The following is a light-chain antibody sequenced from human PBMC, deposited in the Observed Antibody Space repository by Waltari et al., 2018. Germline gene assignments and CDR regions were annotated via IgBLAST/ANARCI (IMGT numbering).Light chain of an antibody. V-gene: IGLV2-23*02. CDR3: CSYAGISTWV. CDR1: SSDVGSYNL. Sequence: QSALTQPASVSGSPGQSITISCTGTSSDVGSYNLVYWYQKHPGKAPKLMIYEVSKRPSVVSTRVSCSKSGTTSSLTIAGLQAEDEADYYCCSYAGISTWVFGGGTKLTVL. J-gene: IGLJ3*02. CDR2: EVS.